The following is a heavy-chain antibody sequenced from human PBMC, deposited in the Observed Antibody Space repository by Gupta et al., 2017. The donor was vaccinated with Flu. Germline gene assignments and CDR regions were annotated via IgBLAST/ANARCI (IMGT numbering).Heavy chain of an antibody. V-gene: IGHV1-8*01. D-gene: IGHD4-17*01. CDR3: ARDYSDYLTYYSGMDV. CDR2: INPNSGNT. Sequence: KWVRQAAGQGPEWMGWINPNSGNTGCAQKFQGRVSMTRNTSISTAYMELSNLKSDDTAVYYCARDYSDYLTYYSGMDVWGQGTTVIVSS. J-gene: IGHJ6*02.